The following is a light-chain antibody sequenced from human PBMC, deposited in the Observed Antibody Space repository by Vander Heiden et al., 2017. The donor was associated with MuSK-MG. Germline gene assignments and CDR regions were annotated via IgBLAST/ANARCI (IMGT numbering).Light chain of an antibody. J-gene: IGKJ4*01. CDR2: WAS. V-gene: IGKV4-1*01. CDR1: QSVFYSPNNANY. CDR3: QQYYNTPT. Sequence: DIVMTQSPDSLAVSLGERATINCKSSQSVFYSPNNANYLAWYQQKPGQSPKLLIYWASTRESGVPDRFWGSGSGTDFTLTINSLQAEDVAVYYCQQYYNTPTVGGGTKVEIK.